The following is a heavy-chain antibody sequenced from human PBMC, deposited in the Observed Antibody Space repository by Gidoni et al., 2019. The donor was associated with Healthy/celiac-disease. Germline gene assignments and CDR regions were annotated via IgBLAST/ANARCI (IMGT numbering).Heavy chain of an antibody. CDR1: GFPFSSYS. CDR3: ARDPSYSSSENWFDP. V-gene: IGHV3-21*01. J-gene: IGHJ5*02. D-gene: IGHD6-13*01. CDR2: ISSSISYI. Sequence: EVQLVESGGGLVKPGGSLRLYCAAYGFPFSSYSMNWVRQAPGKGLEGVSSISSSISYIYYADSVKGRFTISRDNAKNSLYLQMNSLRAEDTAVYYCARDPSYSSSENWFDPWGQGTLVTVSS.